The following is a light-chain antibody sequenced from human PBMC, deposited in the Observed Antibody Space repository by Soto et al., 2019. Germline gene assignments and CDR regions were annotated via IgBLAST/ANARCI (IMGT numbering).Light chain of an antibody. Sequence: EIVLTQSPATLSLSPGERATLSCRASQSISSYLAWYQQKHGQAPRLLIYDASNRATGIPARFSGSGSGTDFTLTISSLESEDFAVYYCLQRSNLFTFGPGTKVDFK. CDR2: DAS. CDR1: QSISSY. CDR3: LQRSNLFT. J-gene: IGKJ3*01. V-gene: IGKV3-11*01.